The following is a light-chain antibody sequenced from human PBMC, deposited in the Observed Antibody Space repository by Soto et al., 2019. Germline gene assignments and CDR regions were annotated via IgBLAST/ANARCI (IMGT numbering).Light chain of an antibody. CDR2: AAS. Sequence: DIQMTQSPSSLSASVGDRVTITCRASQTISGYLDWYQQKPGKAPKLLIYAASTLESGVPSRFSASGSGTDFTLTINTLQPEDFATYYCQQSYSALMYTFGQGTKVDIK. CDR3: QQSYSALMYT. J-gene: IGKJ2*01. CDR1: QTISGY. V-gene: IGKV1-39*01.